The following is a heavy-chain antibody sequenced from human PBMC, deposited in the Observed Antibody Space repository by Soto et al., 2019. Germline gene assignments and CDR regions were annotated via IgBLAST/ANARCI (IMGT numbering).Heavy chain of an antibody. CDR2: INSDGSEK. CDR3: ARGRQVAV. CDR1: GFTLNNYC. J-gene: IGHJ4*02. Sequence: EVQLVESGGGLVQPGGSLRLSCVASGFTLNNYCMTWVRQAPGKGLEWVANINSDGSEKNYVDSVKGRFTISRDNANNLLSLQMNSLRVEDTGLYYCARGRQVAVWGQGTLVIVS. V-gene: IGHV3-7*02. D-gene: IGHD2-15*01.